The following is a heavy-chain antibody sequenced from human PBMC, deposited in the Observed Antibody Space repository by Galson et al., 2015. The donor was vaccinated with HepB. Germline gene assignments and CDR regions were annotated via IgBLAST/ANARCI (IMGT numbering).Heavy chain of an antibody. J-gene: IGHJ3*02. V-gene: IGHV4-30-2*01. Sequence: TLSLTCAVSGGSISSGAYSWTWIRQPPGKGLEWIGHIYHSGSTYYDPSLKSRVTISVDRSKNQFSLRLSSVTAADAAVYYCARASLPFDSSGYYPFGPSDIWGQGRMVTVSP. CDR1: GGSISSGAYS. D-gene: IGHD3-22*01. CDR2: IYHSGST. CDR3: ARASLPFDSSGYYPFGPSDI.